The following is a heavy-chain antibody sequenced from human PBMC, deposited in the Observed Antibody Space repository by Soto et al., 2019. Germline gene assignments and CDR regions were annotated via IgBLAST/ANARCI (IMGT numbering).Heavy chain of an antibody. V-gene: IGHV3-30-3*01. Sequence: PGGSLRLSCAASGFTFSSYAMHWVRQAPGKGLEWVAVISYDGSNKYYADSVKGRFTISRDNSKNTLYLQMNSLRAKDTAVYYCARGDARLLWFGEFPNPLDLGLYGMDVWGQGTTVTVSS. CDR2: ISYDGSNK. CDR1: GFTFSSYA. CDR3: ARGDARLLWFGEFPNPLDLGLYGMDV. D-gene: IGHD3-10*01. J-gene: IGHJ6*02.